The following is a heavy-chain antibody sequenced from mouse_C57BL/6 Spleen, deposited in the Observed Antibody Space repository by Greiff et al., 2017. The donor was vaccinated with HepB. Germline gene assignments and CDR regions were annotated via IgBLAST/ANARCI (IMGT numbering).Heavy chain of an antibody. J-gene: IGHJ4*01. D-gene: IGHD1-1*01. CDR2: IYPGSGST. CDR1: GYTFTSYW. V-gene: IGHV1-55*01. CDR3: ARNWYYGSSLYYYAMDY. Sequence: QVQLQQPGAELVKPGASVKMSCKASGYTFTSYWITWVKQRPGQGLEWIGDIYPGSGSTNYNEKFKSKATLTVDTSSSTAYMQLSSLTSEDSAVYYCARNWYYGSSLYYYAMDYWGQGTSVTVSS.